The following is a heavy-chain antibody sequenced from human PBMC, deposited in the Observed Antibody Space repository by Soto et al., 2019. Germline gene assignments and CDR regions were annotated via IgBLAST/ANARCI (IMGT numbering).Heavy chain of an antibody. CDR1: GFTFSSYS. J-gene: IGHJ3*02. Sequence: GGSLRLSCAASGFTFSSYSMNWVRQAPGKGLEWVSYISSSSSTIYYADSVKGRFTISRDNAKNSLYLQMNSLRDEDTAVYYCARVWYSSSSSDAFDIWGQGTMVTVSS. V-gene: IGHV3-48*02. CDR2: ISSSSSTI. D-gene: IGHD6-6*01. CDR3: ARVWYSSSSSDAFDI.